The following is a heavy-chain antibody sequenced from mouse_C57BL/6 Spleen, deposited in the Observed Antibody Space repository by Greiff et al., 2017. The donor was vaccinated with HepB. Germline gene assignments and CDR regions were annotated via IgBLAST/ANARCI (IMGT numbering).Heavy chain of an antibody. D-gene: IGHD1-1*01. V-gene: IGHV5-9-1*02. CDR3: TRESEFHYGSSPYYYAMDY. CDR1: GFTFSSYA. J-gene: IGHJ4*01. Sequence: EVQLVESGEGLVKTGGSLKLSCAASGFTFSSYAMSWVRQTPEKRLEWVAYISSGGDYIYYADTVKGRFTISRDNARNTLYLQMSSLKSEDTAMYYCTRESEFHYGSSPYYYAMDYWGQGTSVTVSS. CDR2: ISSGGDYI.